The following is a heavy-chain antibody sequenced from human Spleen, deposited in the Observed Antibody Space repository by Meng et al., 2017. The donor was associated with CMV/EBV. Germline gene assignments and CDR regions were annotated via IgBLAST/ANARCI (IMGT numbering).Heavy chain of an antibody. D-gene: IGHD2-21*01. CDR1: GFTFSSNA. Sequence: AAAGFTFSSNAWRWVRQAPGKRPEWVSAISTSGGNTYYVDSVKGRFTISRDNSKNTLYLQMNSLRAEDTAIYYCAGPYCGGDCYSGYWGQGTLVTVSS. CDR3: AGPYCGGDCYSGY. J-gene: IGHJ4*02. CDR2: ISTSGGNT. V-gene: IGHV3-23*01.